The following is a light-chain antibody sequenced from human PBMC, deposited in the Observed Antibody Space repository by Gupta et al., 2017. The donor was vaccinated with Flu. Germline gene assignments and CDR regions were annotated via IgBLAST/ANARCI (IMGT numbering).Light chain of an antibody. V-gene: IGKV3-15*01. CDR2: GAS. J-gene: IGKJ1*01. CDR1: QSVSSD. CDR3: QQYRNWPPKT. Sequence: ATLSVSPGERAALSCRASQSVSSDLAWYQQKPGQAPRLLIHGASTRGTGVAARFSGSGCGTEFTLTISSRQSEDFAVYYCQQYRNWPPKTFGQGTKVEIK.